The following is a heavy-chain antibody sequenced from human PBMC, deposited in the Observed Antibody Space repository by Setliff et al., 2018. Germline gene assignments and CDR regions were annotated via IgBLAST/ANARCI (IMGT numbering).Heavy chain of an antibody. Sequence: ASVKVSCKASGYTFTSYGFSWVRQAPGQGLEWMGGISVYNGNTNYGQKYQGRVAMTTDTSTSTVYMELRSLRSDDTAVYYCARSSAPSVVLAADFDFWGLGTPVTVSS. J-gene: IGHJ4*02. CDR2: ISVYNGNT. CDR3: ARSSAPSVVLAADFDF. CDR1: GYTFTSYG. D-gene: IGHD3-3*01. V-gene: IGHV1-18*01.